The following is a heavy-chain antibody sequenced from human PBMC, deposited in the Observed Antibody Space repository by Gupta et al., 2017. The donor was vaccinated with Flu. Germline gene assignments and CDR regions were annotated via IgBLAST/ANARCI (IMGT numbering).Heavy chain of an antibody. V-gene: IGHV1-69*01. Sequence: MGGIIPLLATVNYAQKFQGRVSITADESTSTAYMELSSLSSEDTAVYYCANSRDFGFNWFDPWGQGTLVTVSS. CDR3: ANSRDFGFNWFDP. D-gene: IGHD3-22*01. J-gene: IGHJ5*02. CDR2: IIPLLATV.